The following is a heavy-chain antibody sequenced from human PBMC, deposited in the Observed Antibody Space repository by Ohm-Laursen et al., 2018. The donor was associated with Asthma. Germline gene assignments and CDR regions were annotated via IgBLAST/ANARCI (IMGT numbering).Heavy chain of an antibody. D-gene: IGHD3-22*01. CDR3: ARAGDYYDSSGYYHHFDY. CDR2: IWYDGSNK. J-gene: IGHJ4*02. Sequence: SLRLSCAASGFTFRSYAMHWVRQAPGKGLEWVALIWYDGSNKYYADSVKGRFTISRDNSKNTLYLQMNSLRAEDTAVYYCARAGDYYDSSGYYHHFDYWGQGTLVTVSS. V-gene: IGHV3-33*08. CDR1: GFTFRSYA.